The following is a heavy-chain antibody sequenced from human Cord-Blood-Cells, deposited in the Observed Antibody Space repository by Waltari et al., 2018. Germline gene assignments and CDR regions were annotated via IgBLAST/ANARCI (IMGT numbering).Heavy chain of an antibody. CDR2: INHSGST. Sequence: QVQRQQRGAGLLKPSETLSLTCAVYGGSFSGYYWSCIRQPPGKGLEWIGEINHSGSTNYNPSLKSRVTISVDTSKNQFSLKLSSVTAADTAVYYCARRDYDILTDYDYWGQGTLVTVSS. D-gene: IGHD3-9*01. V-gene: IGHV4-34*01. CDR3: ARRDYDILTDYDY. CDR1: GGSFSGYY. J-gene: IGHJ4*02.